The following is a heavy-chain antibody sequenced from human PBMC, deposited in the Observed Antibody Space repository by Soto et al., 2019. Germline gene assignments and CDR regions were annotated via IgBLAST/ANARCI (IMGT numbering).Heavy chain of an antibody. CDR3: AGGRGRQQLVMSYYYGMDV. Sequence: SETLSLTCAVYGGSFSGYYWSWIRQPPGKGLEWIGEINHSGSTNYNPSLKSRVAISVDTSKNQFSLNLSSVTAADTAVYYCAGGRGRQQLVMSYYYGMDVWGQGTTVTVSS. V-gene: IGHV4-34*01. CDR1: GGSFSGYY. D-gene: IGHD6-13*01. CDR2: INHSGST. J-gene: IGHJ6*02.